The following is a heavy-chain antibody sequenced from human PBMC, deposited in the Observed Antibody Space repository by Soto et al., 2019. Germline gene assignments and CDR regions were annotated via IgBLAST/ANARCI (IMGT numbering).Heavy chain of an antibody. CDR3: ARYVLLWFGETPYDYGMDV. Sequence: GESLKISCKGSGYSFTSYWISWVRQMPGKGLEWMGRIDPSDSYTNYSPSFQGQVTISADKSISTAYLQWSSLKASDTAMYYCARYVLLWFGETPYDYGMDVWCQGTTVTVSS. CDR1: GYSFTSYW. D-gene: IGHD3-10*01. CDR2: IDPSDSYT. J-gene: IGHJ6*02. V-gene: IGHV5-10-1*01.